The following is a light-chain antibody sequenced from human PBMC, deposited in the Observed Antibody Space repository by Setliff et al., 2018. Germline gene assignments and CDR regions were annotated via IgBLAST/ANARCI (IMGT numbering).Light chain of an antibody. Sequence: DFVLTQSPDPLAVSLGERATISCRSSQSVLYSSNKKNYFAWYQQNPGQPPKVLIHWASTRAFGVPDRFSGSGSGTEFTHTSRSLQAEDVAVYYGHQYYDTPLTLGGGTKVDIK. CDR3: HQYYDTPLT. J-gene: IGKJ4*01. CDR1: QSVLYSSNKKNY. CDR2: WAS. V-gene: IGKV4-1*01.